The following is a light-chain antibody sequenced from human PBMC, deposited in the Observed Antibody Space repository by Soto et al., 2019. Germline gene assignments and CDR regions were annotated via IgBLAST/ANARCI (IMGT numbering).Light chain of an antibody. J-gene: IGKJ4*01. CDR1: QDISNY. CDR2: DAS. CDR3: QQYDNLLLT. V-gene: IGKV1-33*01. Sequence: DIQMTQSPSSLSASVGDRVTITCQASQDISNYVNWYQLKPGKAPKLLIYDASNLETGVPSRFSGSGSGTDFTFTISSLQPEDIATYYCQQYDNLLLTFGGGTNVEIK.